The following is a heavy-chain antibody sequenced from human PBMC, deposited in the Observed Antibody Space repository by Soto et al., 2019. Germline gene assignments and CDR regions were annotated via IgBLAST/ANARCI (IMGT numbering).Heavy chain of an antibody. CDR2: IYSGGST. D-gene: IGHD3-3*01. CDR3: AREKTEYDFWSGYL. J-gene: IGHJ4*02. Sequence: GGSLRLSCAASGFTVSSNYMSWVRQAPGKGLEWVSVIYSGGSTYYADSVKGRFTISRDNSKNTLYLQMNSLRAEDTAVYYCAREKTEYDFWSGYLWGQGTLVTVSS. CDR1: GFTVSSNY. V-gene: IGHV3-66*01.